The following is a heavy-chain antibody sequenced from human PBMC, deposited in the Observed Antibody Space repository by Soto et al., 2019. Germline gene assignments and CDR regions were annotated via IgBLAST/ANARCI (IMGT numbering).Heavy chain of an antibody. CDR3: ARDRFGRFQRSGGACYDF. Sequence: GGSLRLSCAASGFTFSDHYMDWVRQAPGKGLEWISYISSDSKTIDYSDSVKGRFTISRDNARNSLYLQMKSLRAEDTAVYYCARDRFGRFQRSGGACYDFWGQGTRVTVSS. J-gene: IGHJ4*02. V-gene: IGHV3-11*04. CDR2: ISSDSKTI. CDR1: GFTFSDHY. D-gene: IGHD2-15*01.